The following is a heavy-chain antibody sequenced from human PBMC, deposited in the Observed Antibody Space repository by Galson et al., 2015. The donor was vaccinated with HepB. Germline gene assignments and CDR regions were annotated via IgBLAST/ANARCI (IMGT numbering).Heavy chain of an antibody. V-gene: IGHV3-33*01. CDR1: GFTFSTHD. Sequence: SLRLSCAASGFTFSTHDIHWVCQAPGKGLEWVAVFWNERDSEYYADSVKGRFTVSRDISKNTLYLEMNSLRAEDAAVYYCARDRGRTTFFFDHWGQGTLVTVSS. CDR2: FWNERDSE. D-gene: IGHD2/OR15-2a*01. CDR3: ARDRGRTTFFFDH. J-gene: IGHJ4*02.